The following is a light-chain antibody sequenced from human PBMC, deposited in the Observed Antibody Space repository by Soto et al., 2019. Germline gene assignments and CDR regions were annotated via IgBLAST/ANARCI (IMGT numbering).Light chain of an antibody. CDR1: RGHSSYA. Sequence: QSVLTQSPSASASLGASVKLTCTLSRGHSSYAIAWHQQQPEKGPRYLMKLNSDGSHSKGDGIPDRFSGSSSGAERYLTISSLQSEDEADYYCQTWVTGIQIVGGGTQLTVL. V-gene: IGLV4-69*01. CDR3: QTWVTGIQI. CDR2: LNSDGSH. J-gene: IGLJ7*01.